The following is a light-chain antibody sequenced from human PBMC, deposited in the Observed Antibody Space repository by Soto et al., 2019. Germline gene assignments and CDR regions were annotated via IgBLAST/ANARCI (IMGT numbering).Light chain of an antibody. CDR2: GLS. J-gene: IGKJ1*01. V-gene: IGKV3-15*01. CDR3: RQYYDWPT. Sequence: EIVMTQSPATLSLSLGARATLSCRASQRITTVAWYQQKPSQAPRLLIYGLSIRAPGVPARFSVSGSGTEFTLTICSLQSEDFAVYFCRQYYDWPTFGQGTKVDIK. CDR1: QRITT.